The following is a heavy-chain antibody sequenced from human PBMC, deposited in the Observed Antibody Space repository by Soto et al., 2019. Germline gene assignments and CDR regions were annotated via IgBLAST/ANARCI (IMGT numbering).Heavy chain of an antibody. Sequence: QIPLKESGPPLVKPTQTLTLTCTFSGFSLSSTRMAVGWIRQPPGKALEWLALIYWDDDKRYSPFLKSRLTITKDTSKNQVVLTISNMDPVDTAIYYCAHIVVAGVGYYFDDWGQGTLVTVSS. J-gene: IGHJ4*02. CDR3: AHIVVAGVGYYFDD. CDR1: GFSLSSTRMA. D-gene: IGHD6-19*01. V-gene: IGHV2-5*02. CDR2: IYWDDDK.